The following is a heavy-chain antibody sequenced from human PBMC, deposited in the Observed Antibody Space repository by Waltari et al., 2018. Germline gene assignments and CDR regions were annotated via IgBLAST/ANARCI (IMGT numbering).Heavy chain of an antibody. CDR3: ASGDD. J-gene: IGHJ1*01. V-gene: IGHV3-74*01. CDR2: INIDGSST. Sequence: EVQLVESGGGFVQPGGSLSVSCAASGFTFSNYLMHWVRQAPGRGLMWVSRINIDGSSTDYADSVKGRFTISRDNAKNTLYLHMNSLRAEDTAVYYCASGDDWGRGTLVIVSS. CDR1: GFTFSNYL. D-gene: IGHD3-10*01.